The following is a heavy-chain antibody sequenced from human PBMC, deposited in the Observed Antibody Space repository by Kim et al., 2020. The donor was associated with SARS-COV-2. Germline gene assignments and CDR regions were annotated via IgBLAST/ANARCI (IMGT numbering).Heavy chain of an antibody. V-gene: IGHV1-69*13. J-gene: IGHJ4*02. CDR1: GGTFSSYA. D-gene: IGHD4-17*01. CDR2: IIPIFGTA. CDR3: ARHSFEGYGDYGGIAPDPGYDY. Sequence: SVKVSCKASGGTFSSYAISWVRQAPGQGLEWMGGIIPIFGTANYAQKFQGRVTITADESTSTAYMELSSLRSEDTAVYYCARHSFEGYGDYGGIAPDPGYDYWGQGTLVTVSS.